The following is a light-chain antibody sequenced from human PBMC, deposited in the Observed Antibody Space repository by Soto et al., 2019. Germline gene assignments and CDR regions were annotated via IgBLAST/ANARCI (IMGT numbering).Light chain of an antibody. CDR3: CSYAGSSTLV. J-gene: IGLJ2*01. V-gene: IGLV2-23*01. CDR1: SSDVGSYKF. CDR2: EGS. Sequence: QSVLTQPASVSGSPGQSITISCTGTSSDVGSYKFVSWYQQHPGKAPKLMIYEGSKRPSGVSNRFSGSKSGNTAFLTISGLQAEDEADYYCCSYAGSSTLVFGGGTQLTVL.